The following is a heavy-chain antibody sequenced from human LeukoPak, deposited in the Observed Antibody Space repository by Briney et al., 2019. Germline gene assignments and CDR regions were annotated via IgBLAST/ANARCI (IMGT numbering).Heavy chain of an antibody. V-gene: IGHV4-39*07. D-gene: IGHD3-10*01. CDR1: GGSISSSSYY. CDR3: ARDNEQTHFYGSPPPRAGMDV. CDR2: IYYSGST. Sequence: SETLSLTCTVSGGSISSSSYYWGWIRQPPGKGLEWIGSIYYSGSTYYNPSLKSRVTISVDTSKNQFSLKLSSVTAADTAVYYCARDNEQTHFYGSPPPRAGMDVWGQGTTVTVSS. J-gene: IGHJ6*02.